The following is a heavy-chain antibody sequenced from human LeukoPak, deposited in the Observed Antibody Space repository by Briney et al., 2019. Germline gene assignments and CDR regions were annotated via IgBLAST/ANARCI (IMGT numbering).Heavy chain of an antibody. CDR1: GFTFSSYS. Sequence: VGSLRLSCAASGFTFSSYSMNWVRQAPGKGLEWVSSISSSSSYIYYADSVKGRFTISRDNAKNSLYLQMNSLRAEDTAVYYCARGFGSGYDYWGQGTLVTVSS. J-gene: IGHJ4*02. D-gene: IGHD5-12*01. V-gene: IGHV3-21*01. CDR3: ARGFGSGYDY. CDR2: ISSSSSYI.